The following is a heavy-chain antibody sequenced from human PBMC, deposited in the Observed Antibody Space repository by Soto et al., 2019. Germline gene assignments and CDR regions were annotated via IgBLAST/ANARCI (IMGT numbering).Heavy chain of an antibody. V-gene: IGHV1-69*10. J-gene: IGHJ4*02. Sequence: AASVKVSCKVSGGSFIDYAISWVRQAPGGGLEWMGGVIPMLETSLHAVKFQGRVRLTADKSTSTDYMELSSLRYEDTAMYFCAREGVESRSWYFFAYWGQGAPVTVSS. CDR1: GGSFIDYA. CDR3: AREGVESRSWYFFAY. CDR2: VIPMLETS. D-gene: IGHD1-1*01.